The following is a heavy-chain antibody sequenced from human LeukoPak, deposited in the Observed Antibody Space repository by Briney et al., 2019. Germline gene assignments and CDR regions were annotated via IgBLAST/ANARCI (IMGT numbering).Heavy chain of an antibody. J-gene: IGHJ3*02. CDR2: ISSSSSYI. V-gene: IGHV3-21*01. CDR1: GFTFSSYS. CDR3: ARDPPDYDFWSGSMPYAFDI. D-gene: IGHD3-3*01. Sequence: PGGSLRLSCAASGFTFSSYSMNWVRQAPGKGLEWVSSISSSSSYIYYADSVKGRFTISRDNAKNSLYLQMNSLRAEDTAVYYCARDPPDYDFWSGSMPYAFDIWGQGTMVTVSS.